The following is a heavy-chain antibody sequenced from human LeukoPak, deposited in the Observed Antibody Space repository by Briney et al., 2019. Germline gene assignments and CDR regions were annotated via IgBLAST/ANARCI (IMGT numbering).Heavy chain of an antibody. J-gene: IGHJ4*02. D-gene: IGHD6-19*01. CDR2: INHSGST. Sequence: PSETLSLTCAVYGGSFSGYYWSWIRQPPGKGLEWIGEINHSGSTNYNPSLKSRVTISVDTSKNQFSLNLNSVTAADTAVYYCGRAAYSSGCNYWSQGTLVTVSS. V-gene: IGHV4-34*01. CDR3: GRAAYSSGCNY. CDR1: GGSFSGYY.